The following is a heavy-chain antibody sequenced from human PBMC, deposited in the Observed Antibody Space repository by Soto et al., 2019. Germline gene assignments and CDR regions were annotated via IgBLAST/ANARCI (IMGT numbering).Heavy chain of an antibody. CDR2: ISSSSSYI. CDR3: ARVGGDYYALDY. V-gene: IGHV3-21*01. D-gene: IGHD3-10*01. J-gene: IGHJ4*02. Sequence: GESLKISCAASGFTFSSYSMNWVRQAPGKGLEWVSSISSSSSYIYYADSVKGRFTISRDNAKNSLYLQMNSLRAEDTAVYYCARVGGDYYALDYWGQGTLVTVSS. CDR1: GFTFSSYS.